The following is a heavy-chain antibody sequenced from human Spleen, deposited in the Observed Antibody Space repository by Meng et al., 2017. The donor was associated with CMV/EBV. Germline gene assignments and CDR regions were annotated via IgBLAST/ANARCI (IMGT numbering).Heavy chain of an antibody. D-gene: IGHD3-10*01. CDR2: IYYSGST. Sequence: SETLSLTCTVSGASISSYYWSWIRQPPGKGLEWIGYIYYSGSTNYNPSLKSRVTISVDTSKNQFSLKLSSVTAADTAVYYCARAYYGSGSYYRSYYYYYGMDVWGQGTTVTVSS. J-gene: IGHJ6*02. CDR1: GASISSYY. CDR3: ARAYYGSGSYYRSYYYYYGMDV. V-gene: IGHV4-59*01.